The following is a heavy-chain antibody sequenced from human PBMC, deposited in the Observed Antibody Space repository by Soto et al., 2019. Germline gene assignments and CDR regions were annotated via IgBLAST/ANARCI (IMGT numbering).Heavy chain of an antibody. CDR1: GFTFSSYA. CDR3: ARRIVVVITSVTWYFDL. CDR2: ISGSGGST. J-gene: IGHJ2*01. V-gene: IGHV3-23*01. Sequence: EVQLLESGGGLVQPGGSLRLSCAASGFTFSSYAMSWVRQAPGKGLEWVSAISGSGGSTYYADSVKGRFTISRDNYKNTLYMQMNSLRAEDTAVYYCARRIVVVITSVTWYFDLWGRGTLVTVSS. D-gene: IGHD3-22*01.